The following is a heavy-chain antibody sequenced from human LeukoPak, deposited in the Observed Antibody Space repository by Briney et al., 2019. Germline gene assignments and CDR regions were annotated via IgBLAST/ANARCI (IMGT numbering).Heavy chain of an antibody. CDR1: GGSFSGYY. D-gene: IGHD6-13*01. CDR2: INHGGST. CDR3: ARGPRFIAAPYYFDY. Sequence: PSETLSLTCAVYGGSFSGYYWSWIRQPPGKGLEWIGEINHGGSTNYNPSLKSRVTISVDTSKNQFSLKLSSVTAADTAVYYCARGPRFIAAPYYFDYWGQGTLVTVSS. J-gene: IGHJ4*02. V-gene: IGHV4-34*01.